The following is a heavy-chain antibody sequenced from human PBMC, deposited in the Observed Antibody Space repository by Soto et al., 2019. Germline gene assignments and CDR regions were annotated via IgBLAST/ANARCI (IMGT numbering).Heavy chain of an antibody. CDR2: IYTVGTT. D-gene: IGHD3-22*01. V-gene: IGHV3-53*01. CDR3: ARASKGSGYSPHAFDI. CDR1: GFTFSSYE. J-gene: IGHJ3*02. Sequence: PGGSLRLSCAASGFTFSSYEMNWVRQAPGKGLEWVSLIYTVGTTYYADSVKGRFTISRDNSKNTLYLQMNSLRAEDTAVYYCARASKGSGYSPHAFDIWGQGTMVTVSS.